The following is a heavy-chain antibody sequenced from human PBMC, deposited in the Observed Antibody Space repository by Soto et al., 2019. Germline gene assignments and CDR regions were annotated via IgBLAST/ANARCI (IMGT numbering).Heavy chain of an antibody. J-gene: IGHJ4*02. CDR3: ARDSIGYSSSWYLDY. Sequence: PGGSLRLSCAASGFTFSSYSMNWVRQAPGKGLEWVSSISSSSSYIYYADSVKGRFTISRDNAKNSLYLQMNSLRAEDTAVYYCARDSIGYSSSWYLDYWGQGTLVTVSS. V-gene: IGHV3-21*01. CDR1: GFTFSSYS. D-gene: IGHD6-13*01. CDR2: ISSSSSYI.